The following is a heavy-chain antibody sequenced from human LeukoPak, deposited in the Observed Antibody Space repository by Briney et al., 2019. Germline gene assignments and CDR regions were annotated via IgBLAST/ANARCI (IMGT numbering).Heavy chain of an antibody. Sequence: GGSLRLSCAASGLTFSSYWMHWVRQAPGKGLVWVSRINSDGSSTSYADSVKGRFTISRDNAKNTLYLQMNSLRGEDTAVYYCARDFYTSGSPNDYWGQGTLVTVSS. CDR3: ARDFYTSGSPNDY. V-gene: IGHV3-74*01. J-gene: IGHJ4*02. CDR1: GLTFSSYW. CDR2: INSDGSST. D-gene: IGHD3-10*01.